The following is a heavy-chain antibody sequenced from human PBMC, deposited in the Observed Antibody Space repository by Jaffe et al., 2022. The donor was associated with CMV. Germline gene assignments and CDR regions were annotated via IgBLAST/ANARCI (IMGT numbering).Heavy chain of an antibody. D-gene: IGHD5-18*01. V-gene: IGHV3-33*01. CDR3: ARSGGYSFGSFDY. Sequence: QVQLVESGGGVVQPGRSLRLSCAASGFTFSSYGMHWVRQAPGKGLEWVAVIWYDGSNKYYADSVEGRFTISRDNSKNTLYLQMNSLRAEDTAVYYCARSGGYSFGSFDYWGQGTLVTVSS. CDR2: IWYDGSNK. J-gene: IGHJ4*02. CDR1: GFTFSSYG.